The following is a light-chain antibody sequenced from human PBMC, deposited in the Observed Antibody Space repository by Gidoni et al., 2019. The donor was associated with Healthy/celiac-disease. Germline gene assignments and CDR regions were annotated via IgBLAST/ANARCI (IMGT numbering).Light chain of an antibody. Sequence: EIVLTQSPATLPLSQGERATLSCRASQSVSSYSACDQQKPGPAPRLLIYDASDRATGIPARFSGSGSGTDLTLTISSLEPEDFAVYYCQQRSNWPPRITFGQGTRLEIK. CDR2: DAS. CDR1: QSVSSY. J-gene: IGKJ5*01. V-gene: IGKV3-11*01. CDR3: QQRSNWPPRIT.